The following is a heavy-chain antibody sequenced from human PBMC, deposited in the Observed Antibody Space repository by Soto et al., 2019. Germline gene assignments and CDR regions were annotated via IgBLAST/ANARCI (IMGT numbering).Heavy chain of an antibody. CDR3: ARSVFP. CDR2: IYYSGST. V-gene: IGHV4-31*03. Sequence: QVQLQESGPGLVKPSQTLSLTCTVSGGSISSGGYYWTWIRQHPGKGLEWIGYIYYSGSTYYNPTPXNXLTISVDTSKNQFSLKLSSVTAADTAVYYCARSVFPWGQGTLVTVSS. CDR1: GGSISSGGYY. J-gene: IGHJ5*02.